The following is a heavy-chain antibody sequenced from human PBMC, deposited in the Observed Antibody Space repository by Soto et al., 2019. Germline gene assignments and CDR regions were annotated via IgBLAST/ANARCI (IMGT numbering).Heavy chain of an antibody. V-gene: IGHV3-74*01. D-gene: IGHD1-26*01. Sequence: GGSLRLSCAASGFTFSSYWIHWVRQAPGKGLVWVSRINSDGSRTSYADSVKGRFTISRDNAKNTLYLQMNSLRAEDTAVYYCARDESLILGGFDPWGQGTLVPVSS. CDR2: INSDGSRT. J-gene: IGHJ5*02. CDR1: GFTFSSYW. CDR3: ARDESLILGGFDP.